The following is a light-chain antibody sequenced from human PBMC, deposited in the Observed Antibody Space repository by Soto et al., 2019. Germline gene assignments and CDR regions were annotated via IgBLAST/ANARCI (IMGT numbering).Light chain of an antibody. CDR2: SAS. V-gene: IGKV3-15*01. Sequence: EIVMTQSPATLSVSPGERATLSCRASQSVSSNLAWYQQKPGQAPRLLIYSASTRATGIPARFSGSGSGTEFTLTISSLQSEDFAVNFCQQYNNWPQRTFGQGTKVEI. CDR1: QSVSSN. J-gene: IGKJ1*01. CDR3: QQYNNWPQRT.